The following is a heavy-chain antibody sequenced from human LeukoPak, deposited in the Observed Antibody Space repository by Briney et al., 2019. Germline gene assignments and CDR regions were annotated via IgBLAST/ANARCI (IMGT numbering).Heavy chain of an antibody. CDR2: INSDGSST. V-gene: IGHV3-74*01. CDR1: GFTFSSYW. CDR3: ARGIVVVPAAMLY. Sequence: GGSLRLSCAASGFTFSSYWMHWVRQAPGKGLVWVPRINSDGSSTSYADSVKGRFTISRDNAKNTLYLQMNSLRAEDTAVYYCARGIVVVPAAMLYWGQGTLVTVSS. J-gene: IGHJ4*02. D-gene: IGHD2-2*01.